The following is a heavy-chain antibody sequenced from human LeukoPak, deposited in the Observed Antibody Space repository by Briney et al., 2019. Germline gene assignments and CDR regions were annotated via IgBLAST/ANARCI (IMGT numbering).Heavy chain of an antibody. J-gene: IGHJ6*03. CDR3: ARADSSSWSYYYYYYMDV. V-gene: IGHV4-39*01. Sequence: SETLSLTCTVSGGSISSSSYYWGWIRQPPGKGLEWIGSIYYSGSTYYSPSLKSRVTISVDTSKNQFSLKLSSVTAADTAVYYCARADSSSWSYYYYYYMDVWGKGTTVTVSS. CDR2: IYYSGST. CDR1: GGSISSSSYY. D-gene: IGHD6-13*01.